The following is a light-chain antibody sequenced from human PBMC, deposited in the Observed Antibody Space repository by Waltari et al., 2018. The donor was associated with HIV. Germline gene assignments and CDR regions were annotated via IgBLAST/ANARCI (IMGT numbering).Light chain of an antibody. V-gene: IGKV3-20*01. Sequence: EIVLTQSPGTLSLSPGESATLSCRASQSFASNLLAWYQQKPGQGPRLLIYGAYSRASGFPDRFSGSGSGTDFILNITRLEPEDFAVYFCHYYGSSRHTFGGGTKVEVK. J-gene: IGKJ4*01. CDR2: GAY. CDR1: QSFASNL. CDR3: HYYGSSRHT.